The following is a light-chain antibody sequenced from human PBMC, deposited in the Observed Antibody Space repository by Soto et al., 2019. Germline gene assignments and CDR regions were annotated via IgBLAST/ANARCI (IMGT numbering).Light chain of an antibody. CDR2: EVS. Sequence: QSVLTQPASVSGSPGQSITISCTGTSSDVGSYNLVSWYQQHPGKAPKLMIYEVSKPPSGVSNRFSGSKSGNTAALTISGRQAEDEADYYCCSDGGSPRVVFGGGTKLTVL. V-gene: IGLV2-23*02. J-gene: IGLJ2*01. CDR3: CSDGGSPRVV. CDR1: SSDVGSYNL.